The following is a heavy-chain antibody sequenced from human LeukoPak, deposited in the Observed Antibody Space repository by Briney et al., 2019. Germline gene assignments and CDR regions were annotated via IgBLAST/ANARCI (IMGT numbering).Heavy chain of an antibody. CDR3: ARDLAILSYYFDY. V-gene: IGHV3-30*04. J-gene: IGHJ4*02. CDR1: GITFINYA. CDR2: ISYDGSNE. D-gene: IGHD3-9*01. Sequence: PGGSLRLSCAASGITFINYAMHWVRQAPGKGLEWVAVISYDGSNEYYADSVKGRFTISRDKSKNTLYLQMNSLKTEDTAVYYCARDLAILSYYFDYWGQGTLVTVSS.